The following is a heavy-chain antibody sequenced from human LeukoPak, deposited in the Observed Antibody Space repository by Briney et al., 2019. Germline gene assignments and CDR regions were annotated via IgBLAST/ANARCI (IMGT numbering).Heavy chain of an antibody. V-gene: IGHV3-11*01. J-gene: IGHJ4*02. CDR3: VRDRGTYRPIDY. CDR1: RFTISDYY. CDR2: ISSSGSAI. Sequence: GGSLRLSCAASRFTISDYYMTWIRQAPGKGLEWVSYISSSGSAIYYADSVKGRFTVSRDNAKNSLYLQMNSLRAEDTAIYYCVRDRGTYRPIDYWGQGTLVTVSS. D-gene: IGHD1-26*01.